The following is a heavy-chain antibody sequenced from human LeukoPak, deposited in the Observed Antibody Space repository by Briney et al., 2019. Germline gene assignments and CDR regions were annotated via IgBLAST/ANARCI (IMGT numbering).Heavy chain of an antibody. CDR1: GGSFSGYY. CDR2: INHSGST. D-gene: IGHD2-15*01. Sequence: PSETLSLTCAVHGGSFSGYYWSWIRQPPGKGLEWIGEINHSGSTNYNPSLKSRVTISVDTSKNQFSLKLSSVTAADTAVYYCARGPTGYCSGGSCYSIPEIFDYWGQGTLVTVSS. J-gene: IGHJ4*02. CDR3: ARGPTGYCSGGSCYSIPEIFDY. V-gene: IGHV4-34*01.